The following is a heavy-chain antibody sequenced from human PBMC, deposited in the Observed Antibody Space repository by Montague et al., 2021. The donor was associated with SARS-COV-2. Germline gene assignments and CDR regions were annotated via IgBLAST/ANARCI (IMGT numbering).Heavy chain of an antibody. CDR3: ARDSSGYYRGVNAFDI. CDR1: GFKFNNYA. J-gene: IGHJ3*02. D-gene: IGHD3-22*01. Sequence: SLRLSCAAFGFKFNNYAMHWVRQAPNKGLEWVAVIWADAYDQYYADSVKGRFTISRDDSNSTLYLQMNDLRAEDTALYYCARDSSGYYRGVNAFDIWGQGTMVSVSS. V-gene: IGHV3-33*01. CDR2: IWADAYDQ.